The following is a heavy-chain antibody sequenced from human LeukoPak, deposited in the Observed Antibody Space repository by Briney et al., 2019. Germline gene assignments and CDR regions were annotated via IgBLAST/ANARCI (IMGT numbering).Heavy chain of an antibody. D-gene: IGHD2-15*01. CDR3: ADAPGLLRTFWFDP. V-gene: IGHV3-30*04. CDR1: GFTFSSYA. CDR2: ISYDGSNK. Sequence: PGRSLRLSCAASGFTFSSYAMNWVRQAPGKGLEWVAVISYDGSNKYYADSVKGRFTISRDNSKNTLYLQMNSLRAEDTAVYYCADAPGLLRTFWFDPWGQGTLVTVSS. J-gene: IGHJ5*02.